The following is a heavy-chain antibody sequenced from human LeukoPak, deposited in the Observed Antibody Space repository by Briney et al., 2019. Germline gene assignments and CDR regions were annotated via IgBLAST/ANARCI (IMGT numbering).Heavy chain of an antibody. Sequence: GGSLRLSCAASGFTFSSYGMHWVRQAPGKGLEWVAVIWYDGSNKYYADSVKGRFTISRDNSKNTLYLQMNSLRAEDTAVYYCVGGSGYSYGWFDYWGQGTLVTVS. V-gene: IGHV3-33*01. CDR3: VGGSGYSYGWFDY. J-gene: IGHJ4*02. CDR1: GFTFSSYG. CDR2: IWYDGSNK. D-gene: IGHD5-18*01.